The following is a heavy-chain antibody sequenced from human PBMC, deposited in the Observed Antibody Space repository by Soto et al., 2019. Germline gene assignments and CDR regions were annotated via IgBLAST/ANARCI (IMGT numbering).Heavy chain of an antibody. J-gene: IGHJ3*02. CDR2: ISAYNGNT. Sequence: AVKVSCKASVCTFTNYGISWLRQAPGQGLEWMGWISAYNGNTNYAQKLQGRVTMTTDTSTSTAYMELRSLRSDDTVVYYCARDGRLYYYDYSGSDVAFDIWG. CDR1: VCTFTNYG. D-gene: IGHD3-22*01. V-gene: IGHV1-18*04. CDR3: ARDGRLYYYDYSGSDVAFDI.